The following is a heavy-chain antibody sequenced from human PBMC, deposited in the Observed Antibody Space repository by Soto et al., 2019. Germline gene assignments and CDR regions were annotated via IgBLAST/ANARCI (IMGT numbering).Heavy chain of an antibody. V-gene: IGHV1-3*01. CDR2: INAGNGNT. J-gene: IGHJ4*02. Sequence: ASVKVSCKASGYTFTSYAMHWVRQAPGQRLEWMGWINAGNGNTKYSQKFQGRVTITRDTSASTAYMEPSSLRSEDTAVYYCARRSSSGWYYFDYWGQGTLVTVSS. CDR3: ARRSSSGWYYFDY. D-gene: IGHD6-19*01. CDR1: GYTFTSYA.